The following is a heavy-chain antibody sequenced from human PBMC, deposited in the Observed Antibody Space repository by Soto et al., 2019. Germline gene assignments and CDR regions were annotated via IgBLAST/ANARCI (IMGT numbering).Heavy chain of an antibody. Sequence: QVQLQQWGAGLLKPSETLSLTCAVYGGSFSGYFWSWIRQPPGKGPEWIGEIDHSGNINYNPTLKSRAIISVDTSKNQFSLKLNSVTAADTAVYYCSRGRDAYKMGNYWGQGTLVTVSS. J-gene: IGHJ4*02. V-gene: IGHV4-34*02. D-gene: IGHD3-16*01. CDR2: IDHSGNI. CDR1: GGSFSGYF. CDR3: SRGRDAYKMGNY.